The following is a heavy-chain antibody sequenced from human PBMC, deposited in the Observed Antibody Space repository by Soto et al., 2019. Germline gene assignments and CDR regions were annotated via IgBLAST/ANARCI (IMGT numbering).Heavy chain of an antibody. J-gene: IGHJ4*02. V-gene: IGHV1-69*18. CDR3: AKDGSWDGGGGES. Sequence: QVQLVQSGAELKKPGSSVKVSCSASGVTFSSYAFTWVRQAPGQGLEWMGNIIPVFRTSNYAQGFQGRLTISAAESTNTFYMQLSSLRTEDTAVYFCAKDGSWDGGGGESWGQGTLVIVSS. CDR2: IIPVFRTS. CDR1: GVTFSSYA. D-gene: IGHD3-16*01.